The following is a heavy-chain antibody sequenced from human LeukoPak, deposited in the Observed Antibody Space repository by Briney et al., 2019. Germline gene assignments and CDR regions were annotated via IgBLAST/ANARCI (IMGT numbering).Heavy chain of an antibody. D-gene: IGHD3-3*02. Sequence: GGSLRLPCAASGFTFSSYAMHWVRQAPGKGLEWVAVISYDGSNKYYADSVKGRFTISRDNSKNTLYLQMNSLRAEDTAVYYCAGDLHFRKFGGENWFDPWGQGTLVTVSS. CDR3: AGDLHFRKFGGENWFDP. CDR2: ISYDGSNK. V-gene: IGHV3-30-3*01. CDR1: GFTFSSYA. J-gene: IGHJ5*02.